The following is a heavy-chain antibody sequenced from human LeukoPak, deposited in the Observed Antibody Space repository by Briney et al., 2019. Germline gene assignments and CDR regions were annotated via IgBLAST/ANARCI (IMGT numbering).Heavy chain of an antibody. CDR1: GGSISSSSYY. Sequence: SETLSLTCTVSGGSISSSSYYWGWIRQPPGKGLEWIGSIYYSGSTYYNPSLKSRVTISIDTSKNQFSLKLSSVIAADTAVYYCARATGWGILTGYYRNFDYWGQGILVTVSS. CDR2: IYYSGST. J-gene: IGHJ4*02. V-gene: IGHV4-39*07. CDR3: ARATGWGILTGYYRNFDY. D-gene: IGHD3-9*01.